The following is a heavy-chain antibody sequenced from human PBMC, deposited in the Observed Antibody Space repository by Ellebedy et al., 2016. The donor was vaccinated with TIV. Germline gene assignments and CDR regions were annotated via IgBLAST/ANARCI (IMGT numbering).Heavy chain of an antibody. D-gene: IGHD5/OR15-5a*01. CDR2: IYYSGNT. CDR1: GGSISGFH. V-gene: IGHV4-59*01. J-gene: IGHJ4*02. CDR3: VRGSGALNRFYDPESLDY. Sequence: SETLSLXXTVSGGSISGFHWNWIRQPPGKGLEWIGYIYYSGNTKYNPSLKSRVTISLSTSKSQFSLKLTSVTAADTAVYYCVRGSGALNRFYDPESLDYWGQGTLVTVSS.